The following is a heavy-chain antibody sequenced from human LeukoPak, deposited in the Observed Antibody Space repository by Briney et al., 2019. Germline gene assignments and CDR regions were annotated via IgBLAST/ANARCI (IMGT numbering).Heavy chain of an antibody. CDR1: GGSISSSNW. J-gene: IGHJ5*02. CDR2: IYHSGST. V-gene: IGHV4-4*02. CDR3: ARAPFRWELPCWFDP. D-gene: IGHD1-26*01. Sequence: PSGTLSLTCAVSGGSISSSNWWSWVRQPPGKGLEWIGEIYHSGSTNYNPSLKGRVTISVDKSKNQFSLKLSSVTAADTAVYYCARAPFRWELPCWFDPWGQGTLVTVSS.